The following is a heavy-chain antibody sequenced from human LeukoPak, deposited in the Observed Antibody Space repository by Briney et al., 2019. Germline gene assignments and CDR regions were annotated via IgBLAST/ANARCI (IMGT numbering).Heavy chain of an antibody. J-gene: IGHJ4*02. CDR1: GFTFSSYS. CDR2: ISGSSKSI. CDR3: ARSNYYGSGSYYDY. V-gene: IGHV3-21*01. D-gene: IGHD3-10*01. Sequence: GGSLRLSCAATGFTFSSYSMNWVRQAPGKGLEWVSSISGSSKSIYYADSVRGRFTISRDNAKNSLYLQMNSLRAEDTAVYYCARSNYYGSGSYYDYWGQGTLVTVSS.